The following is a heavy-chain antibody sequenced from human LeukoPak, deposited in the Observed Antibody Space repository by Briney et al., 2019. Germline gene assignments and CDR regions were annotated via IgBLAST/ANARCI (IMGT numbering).Heavy chain of an antibody. D-gene: IGHD2-2*01. J-gene: IGHJ4*02. V-gene: IGHV4-39*01. Sequence: PSETLSLTYTVSGGSISSSSYYWGWIRQPPGKGLEWIGSIYYSGSTYYNPSLKSRVTISVDTSKNQFSLKLSSVTAADTAVYYCARRRLGYCSSTSCRSFDYWGQGTLVTVSS. CDR3: ARRRLGYCSSTSCRSFDY. CDR1: GGSISSSSYY. CDR2: IYYSGST.